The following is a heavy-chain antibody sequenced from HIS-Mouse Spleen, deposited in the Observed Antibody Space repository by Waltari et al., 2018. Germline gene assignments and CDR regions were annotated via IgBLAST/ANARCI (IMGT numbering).Heavy chain of an antibody. Sequence: QLQLQESGPGLVKPSETLSLTCTFPGGSISRSSYYWGWIRQPPGKGLEWIGSIYYSGSTYYNPSLKSRVTISVDTSKNQFSLKLSSVTAADTAVYYCAGYNWNYGTDYWGQGTLVTVSS. J-gene: IGHJ4*02. V-gene: IGHV4-39*07. CDR2: IYYSGST. CDR1: GGSISRSSYY. CDR3: AGYNWNYGTDY. D-gene: IGHD1-7*01.